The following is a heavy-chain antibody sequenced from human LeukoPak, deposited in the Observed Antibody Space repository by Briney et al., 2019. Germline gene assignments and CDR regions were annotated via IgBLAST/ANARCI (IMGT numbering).Heavy chain of an antibody. CDR3: ARWASSDWFRNVYDYYYMDV. D-gene: IGHD3-9*01. CDR2: IYYSGST. Sequence: PSETLSLTCTVSGGSISSYYWSWIRQPPGKGLEWIGYIYYSGSTNYNPSLKSRVTISVDTSKNQFSLKLSSVTAADTAVYYCARWASSDWFRNVYDYYYMDVWGKGTTVTVSS. V-gene: IGHV4-59*01. CDR1: GGSISSYY. J-gene: IGHJ6*03.